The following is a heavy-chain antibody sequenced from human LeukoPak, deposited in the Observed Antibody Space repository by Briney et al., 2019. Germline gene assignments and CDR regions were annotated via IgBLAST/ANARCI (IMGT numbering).Heavy chain of an antibody. Sequence: PSETLSLTCAVYGASFSGYYWSWIRQPPGKGLEWIGEINHSGSTNYNPAFKSRVTISVGTPKNHFSLKLSSVTAADTSVFYCAGGPLITMMGVGSVYFDPWGQGTRVTVSS. CDR1: GASFSGYY. CDR2: INHSGST. J-gene: IGHJ5*02. D-gene: IGHD3-22*01. CDR3: AGGPLITMMGVGSVYFDP. V-gene: IGHV4-34*01.